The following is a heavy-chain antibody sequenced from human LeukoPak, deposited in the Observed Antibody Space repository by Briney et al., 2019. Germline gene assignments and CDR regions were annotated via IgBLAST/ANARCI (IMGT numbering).Heavy chain of an antibody. CDR1: GGSISRYY. CDR3: ARGTYYYAYGRNNWFDP. V-gene: IGHV4-4*07. CDR2: IYTSGSP. D-gene: IGHD3-10*01. Sequence: SETLSLTCTFSGGSISRYYWSWIRQPAGKGLEWIGLIYTSGSPNYNPSLKSRVTMSVDTSRNQFSLKLSSVTAADTAVYYCARGTYYYAYGRNNWFDPWGQGTLVTVSS. J-gene: IGHJ5*02.